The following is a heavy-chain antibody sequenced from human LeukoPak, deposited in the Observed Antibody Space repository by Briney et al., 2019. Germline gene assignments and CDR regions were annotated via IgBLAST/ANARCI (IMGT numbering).Heavy chain of an antibody. V-gene: IGHV3-23*01. D-gene: IGHD3-10*01. CDR2: ISGIGGST. J-gene: IGHJ4*02. Sequence: GGSLRLSCAASGFTFSSYAMSWVRQAPGKGLEWVSSISGIGGSTYYADSVKGRFTISRDNSKNTLYLQMNSLRAEDTAVYYCAKDKYGSGSYELTHWGQGTLVTVSS. CDR3: AKDKYGSGSYELTH. CDR1: GFTFSSYA.